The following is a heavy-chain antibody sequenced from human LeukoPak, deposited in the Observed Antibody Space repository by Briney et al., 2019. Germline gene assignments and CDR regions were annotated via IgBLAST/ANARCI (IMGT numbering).Heavy chain of an antibody. CDR3: ARDYKTSPAGTGYFDY. D-gene: IGHD6-19*01. Sequence: SETLSLTCAVYGGSFSGYYWSWIRQPPGKGLEWIGEINHSGSTNYNPSLKSRVTISVDTSKNQFSLKLSSVTAADTAVYYCARDYKTSPAGTGYFDYWGQGTLVTVSS. CDR2: INHSGST. V-gene: IGHV4-34*01. CDR1: GGSFSGYY. J-gene: IGHJ4*02.